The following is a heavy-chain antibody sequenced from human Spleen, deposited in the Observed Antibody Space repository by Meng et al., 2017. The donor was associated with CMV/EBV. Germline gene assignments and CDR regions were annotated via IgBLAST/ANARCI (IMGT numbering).Heavy chain of an antibody. CDR1: GGSFSGYY. J-gene: IGHJ5*02. Sequence: QGQLQQWGAGLLKPSETLSLTCAVYGGSFSGYYWSWIRQPPGKGLEWIGEINHSGSTNYNPSLKSRVTISVDTSKNQFSLKLSSVTAADTAVYYCARGVVPAPEAWGQGTLVTVSS. CDR2: INHSGST. V-gene: IGHV4-34*01. D-gene: IGHD2-2*01. CDR3: ARGVVPAPEA.